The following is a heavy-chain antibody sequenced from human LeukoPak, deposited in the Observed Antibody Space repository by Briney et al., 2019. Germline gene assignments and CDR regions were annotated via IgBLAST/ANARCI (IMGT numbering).Heavy chain of an antibody. Sequence: SETLSLTCTVSGGSISSSSYYWGWTRQPPGKGLEWIGSIYYSGSTYYNPSLKSRVSISVDTSKNQCSLRLNSVTAADTAVYYCARIPLWFGEAGFDYWGQGTLVTVSS. CDR2: IYYSGST. CDR3: ARIPLWFGEAGFDY. V-gene: IGHV4-39*01. J-gene: IGHJ4*02. D-gene: IGHD3-10*01. CDR1: GGSISSSSYY.